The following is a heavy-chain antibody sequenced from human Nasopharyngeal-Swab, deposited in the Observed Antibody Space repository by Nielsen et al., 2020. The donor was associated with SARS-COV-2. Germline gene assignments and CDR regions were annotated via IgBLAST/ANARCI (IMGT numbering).Heavy chain of an antibody. J-gene: IGHJ4*02. CDR2: IYYSGST. D-gene: IGHD3-10*01. V-gene: IGHV4-39*07. CDR1: GGSISSSSYY. CDR3: ARDWLWFGGYTFDY. Sequence: SETLSLTCTVSGGSISSSSYYWGWIRQPPGKGLEWIGSIYYSGSTYYNPSLKSRVTISVDTSKNQFSLKLSSVTAADTAVYYCARDWLWFGGYTFDYWGQGTLVTVSS.